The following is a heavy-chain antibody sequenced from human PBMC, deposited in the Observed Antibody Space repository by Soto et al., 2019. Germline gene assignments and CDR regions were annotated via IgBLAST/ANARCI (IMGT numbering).Heavy chain of an antibody. D-gene: IGHD3-16*02. Sequence: QLQLQESGPGLVKPSETLSLTCTVSGGSISSSSYYWGWIRQPPGKGLEWIGSIYYSGSTYYNPSLKSRVTISVDTSKNQFSLKLSSVTAADTAVYYCASHRYDYVWGSYQYGMDVWGQGTTVTVSS. J-gene: IGHJ6*02. CDR1: GGSISSSSYY. V-gene: IGHV4-39*01. CDR3: ASHRYDYVWGSYQYGMDV. CDR2: IYYSGST.